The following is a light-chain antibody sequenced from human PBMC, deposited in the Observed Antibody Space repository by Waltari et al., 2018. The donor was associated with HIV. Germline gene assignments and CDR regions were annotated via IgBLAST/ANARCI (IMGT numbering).Light chain of an antibody. Sequence: DIQMTQSPSFLSASVGERLIITCRASQYISSHLNWYQQKPGKAPNLLIYASSYLQSGVPSRFIGSGSGTNFSLTISSLQPEDFATYFCQQSFSTPYTFGQGTDLEVK. CDR3: QQSFSTPYT. CDR1: QYISSH. CDR2: ASS. V-gene: IGKV1-39*01. J-gene: IGKJ2*01.